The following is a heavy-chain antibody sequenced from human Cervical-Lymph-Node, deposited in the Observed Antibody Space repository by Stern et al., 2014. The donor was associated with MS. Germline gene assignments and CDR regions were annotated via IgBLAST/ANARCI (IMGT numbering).Heavy chain of an antibody. D-gene: IGHD7-27*01. CDR3: TLGNL. V-gene: IGHV3-23*04. Sequence: MQLVQSGGDLVQPGGSLRLSCVASGFTFSSNAMTWVRQAPGKGLDWVTRISGSGVKTYYADSVKGRFTISRDNSKSALFLQMNGLRVDDPAVYYCTLGNLWGRGTLVTVSS. CDR1: GFTFSSNA. J-gene: IGHJ2*01. CDR2: ISGSGVKT.